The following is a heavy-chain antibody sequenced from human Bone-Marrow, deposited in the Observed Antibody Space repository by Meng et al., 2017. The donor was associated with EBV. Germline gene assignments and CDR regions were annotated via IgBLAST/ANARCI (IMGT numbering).Heavy chain of an antibody. CDR3: AKSRGWDLLAWLDS. J-gene: IGHJ5*01. Sequence: VQLLEPGGALDRPGGSLRLSCTVSGFSFNTYGVAWVRQAPGKGPEWVAGIGGSGGIINYADSVKGRFTISTDKSKNTLFLQMNSLRVEDTAIYYCAKSRGWDLLAWLDSWGHGTLVTVSS. D-gene: IGHD2-15*01. CDR2: IGGSGGII. CDR1: GFSFNTYG. V-gene: IGHV3-23*01.